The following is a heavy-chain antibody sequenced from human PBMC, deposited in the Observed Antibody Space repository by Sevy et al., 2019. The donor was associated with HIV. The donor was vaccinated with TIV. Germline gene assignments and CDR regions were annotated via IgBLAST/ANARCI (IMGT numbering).Heavy chain of an antibody. J-gene: IGHJ4*02. Sequence: SETLSLTCAVSGYSISSGYYWGWIRQPPGKGLEWIGSIYHSGGTYYNPSLKSRVTISVDTSKNQFSLKLSSVTAADTAVYYCARSAYQPQPFDYWGQGTLVTVSS. CDR1: GYSISSGYY. CDR3: ARSAYQPQPFDY. D-gene: IGHD2-2*01. CDR2: IYHSGGT. V-gene: IGHV4-38-2*01.